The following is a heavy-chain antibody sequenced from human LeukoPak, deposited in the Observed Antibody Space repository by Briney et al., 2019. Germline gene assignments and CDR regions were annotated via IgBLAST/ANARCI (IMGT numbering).Heavy chain of an antibody. J-gene: IGHJ4*02. CDR1: GFSFGMYA. CDR3: AKDENDFTSGNPTYFGY. CDR2: ISGSGVDT. Sequence: PGGSLRVSCSASGFSFGMYAMSWVRQAPGKGLEWVSAISGSGVDTYYADAVQGRFSISRDNSKNTMYLQMRSLRAEDTAVYCCAKDENDFTSGNPTYFGYWGQGVVVSVSS. V-gene: IGHV3-23*01. D-gene: IGHD3-3*01.